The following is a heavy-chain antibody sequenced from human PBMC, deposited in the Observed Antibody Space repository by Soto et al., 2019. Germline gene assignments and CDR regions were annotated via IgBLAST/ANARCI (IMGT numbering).Heavy chain of an antibody. CDR1: GFTFSGYE. J-gene: IGHJ6*02. CDR3: ARVEDTAIAYGIDV. Sequence: GGSLRLSCAASGFTFSGYEMTWVRQAPGKGLEWVSYISSGGNVIYYADSVKGRFTASRDNAKSSVYLQMNSLRAEDTAVYYCARVEDTAIAYGIDVWGQGTTVTVSS. CDR2: ISSGGNVI. V-gene: IGHV3-48*03. D-gene: IGHD5-18*01.